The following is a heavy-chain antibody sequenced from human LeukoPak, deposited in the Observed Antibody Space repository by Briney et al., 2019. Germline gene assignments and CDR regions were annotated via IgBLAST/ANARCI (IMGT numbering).Heavy chain of an antibody. V-gene: IGHV5-51*01. J-gene: IGHJ5*02. D-gene: IGHD3-9*01. CDR1: GYSFTSYW. Sequence: PGESLKISCKGSGYSFTSYWIGWVRQMPGKGLEWMGIIYPGDSDTRYSPSFQGQVTISADKSISTAYLQWSSLKASDTAMYYCARMYDILTGYNWFDPWGQGTLVTVSS. CDR2: IYPGDSDT. CDR3: ARMYDILTGYNWFDP.